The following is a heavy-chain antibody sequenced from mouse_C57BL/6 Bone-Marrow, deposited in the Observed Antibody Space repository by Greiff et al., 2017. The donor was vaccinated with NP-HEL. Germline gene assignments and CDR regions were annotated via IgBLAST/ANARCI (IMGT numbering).Heavy chain of an antibody. CDR1: GYTFTSYW. CDR2: IDPSDSYT. D-gene: IGHD1-1*01. CDR3: AREAYCCGSPLFAY. V-gene: IGHV1-50*01. J-gene: IGHJ3*01. Sequence: VQLQQPGAELVKPGASVKLSCKASGYTFTSYWMQWVKQRPGQGLEWIGEIDPSDSYTNYNQKFKGKATLTVDTSSSTAYMQLSSLTSEDSAVYYCAREAYCCGSPLFAYWGQGTLVTVSA.